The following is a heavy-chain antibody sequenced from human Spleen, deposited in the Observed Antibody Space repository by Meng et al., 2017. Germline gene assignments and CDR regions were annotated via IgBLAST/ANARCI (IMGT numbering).Heavy chain of an antibody. Sequence: GSRKISGTASGFTFSNYAMTWVRQAPGKGLEWVSAISDSGGNTFYADAVKGRFTISRDNSKNTLYLQMNSLRAEDTAVYYCAKDSGSFDYWGQGTLVTVSS. V-gene: IGHV3-23*01. J-gene: IGHJ4*02. D-gene: IGHD3-10*01. CDR1: GFTFSNYA. CDR2: ISDSGGNT. CDR3: AKDSGSFDY.